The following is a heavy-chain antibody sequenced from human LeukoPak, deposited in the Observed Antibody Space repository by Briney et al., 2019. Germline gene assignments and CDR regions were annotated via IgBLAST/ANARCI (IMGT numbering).Heavy chain of an antibody. CDR3: ARGETMAHYFDY. J-gene: IGHJ4*02. D-gene: IGHD3-10*01. CDR1: GGSFSGYY. CDR2: INHSGST. Sequence: SETLSLTCAVDGGSFSGYYWSWIRQPPGKGLEWIGEINHSGSTNYNPSLKSRVTISVDTSKNQFSLKLSSVTAADTAVYYCARGETMAHYFDYWGQGTLVTVSS. V-gene: IGHV4-34*01.